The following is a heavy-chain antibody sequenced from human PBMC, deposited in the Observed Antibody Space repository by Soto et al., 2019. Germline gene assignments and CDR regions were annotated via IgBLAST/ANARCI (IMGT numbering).Heavy chain of an antibody. CDR2: ISSSGSTI. CDR3: AREWELHAFDI. CDR1: GFTFSSYE. D-gene: IGHD1-26*01. V-gene: IGHV3-48*03. Sequence: SLRLSCAASGFTFSSYEMNWVRQAPGKGLEWVSYISSSGSTIYYADSVKGRFTISRDNAKNSLYLQMNSLRAEDTAVYYCAREWELHAFDIWGQGTMVTVSS. J-gene: IGHJ3*02.